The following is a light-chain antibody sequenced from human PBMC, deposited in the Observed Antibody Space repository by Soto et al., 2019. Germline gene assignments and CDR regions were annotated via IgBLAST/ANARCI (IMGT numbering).Light chain of an antibody. CDR2: DAS. CDR3: QQYGNSPRT. V-gene: IGKV3-20*01. J-gene: IGKJ1*01. Sequence: EIVLTQSPGTLSLSPGERATLSCRASQSVSSDSLAWYQQKAGQAPRLLIYDASSRAAGIPDRFSGSGSGTDFTLTIVRLEPEDFAVYYCQQYGNSPRTFGQGTKVEIK. CDR1: QSVSSDS.